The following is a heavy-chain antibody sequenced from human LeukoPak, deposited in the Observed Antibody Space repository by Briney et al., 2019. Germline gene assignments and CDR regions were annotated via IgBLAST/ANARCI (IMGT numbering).Heavy chain of an antibody. Sequence: PSETLSLTCSVSGASIRDYYWTWIRQPPGKRLQWIGSISHSGSTKYNPSLNSRASISIDTSRDQFSLKLRSVTAADTAVYYCAREPRYYRDSYYSYMDVWGKGTTVTVSS. D-gene: IGHD3-22*01. J-gene: IGHJ6*03. V-gene: IGHV4-59*01. CDR1: GASIRDYY. CDR3: AREPRYYRDSYYSYMDV. CDR2: ISHSGST.